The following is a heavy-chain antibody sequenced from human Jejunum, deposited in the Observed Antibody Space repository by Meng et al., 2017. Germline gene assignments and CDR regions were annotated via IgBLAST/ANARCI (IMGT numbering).Heavy chain of an antibody. CDR1: GDSFTDYY. V-gene: IGHV4-34*01. CDR2: IHHSGST. Sequence: QPQLLQWGAGLLKPSEALTLTCIVYGDSFTDYYWNWIRQPPGKGLEWIGGIHHSGSTNYDPSHESRVTMSGDTSRKQFSLRLSSVTAADTAVYCCARRIRGGSYLGWGQGTLVTVSS. J-gene: IGHJ4*02. CDR3: ARRIRGGSYLG. D-gene: IGHD1-26*01.